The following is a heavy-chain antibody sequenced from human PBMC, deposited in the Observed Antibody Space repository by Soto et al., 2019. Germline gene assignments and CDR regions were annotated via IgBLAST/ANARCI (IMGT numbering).Heavy chain of an antibody. CDR1: GFTFSSYG. V-gene: IGHV3-30*18. CDR3: AKDLVVVVVTTRGGFDY. J-gene: IGHJ4*02. D-gene: IGHD2-15*01. Sequence: GGSLRLSCAASGFTFSSYGMHWVRQAPGKGLEWVAVISYDGSNKYYADSVKGRFTISRDNSKNTLYLQMNSLRAEDTAVYYCAKDLVVVVVTTRGGFDYWGQGTLVTVSS. CDR2: ISYDGSNK.